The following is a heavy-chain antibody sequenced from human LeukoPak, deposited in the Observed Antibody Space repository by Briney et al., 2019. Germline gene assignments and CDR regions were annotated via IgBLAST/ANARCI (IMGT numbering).Heavy chain of an antibody. Sequence: GASVKVSCKASGYTFTSYDINWVRQAGGQGVEWMGWMNTNSGNTDYAQKFQGRVTMNRNTSIRTAYMELSSLRSEDTAVYYCASTTAYSRHDYWGQGTLVTVSS. CDR1: GYTFTSYD. J-gene: IGHJ4*02. CDR2: MNTNSGNT. D-gene: IGHD4-17*01. V-gene: IGHV1-8*01. CDR3: ASTTAYSRHDY.